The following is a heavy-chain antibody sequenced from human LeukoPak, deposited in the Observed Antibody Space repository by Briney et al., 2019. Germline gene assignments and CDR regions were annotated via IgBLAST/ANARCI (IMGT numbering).Heavy chain of an antibody. CDR1: GGSISNNY. Sequence: PSETLSLTCTVSGGSISNNYWSWIRQPPGKGLEWIGYIYNSGSTNYNPSLKSRVTISVDTSKNRFSLKVSSVTAADTAVYYCVRSKSGTYGWFDPWGQGTLVTVSS. CDR2: IYNSGST. J-gene: IGHJ5*02. CDR3: VRSKSGTYGWFDP. V-gene: IGHV4-59*01. D-gene: IGHD4-17*01.